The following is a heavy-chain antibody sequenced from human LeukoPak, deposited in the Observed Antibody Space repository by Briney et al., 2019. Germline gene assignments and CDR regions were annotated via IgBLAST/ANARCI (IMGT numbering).Heavy chain of an antibody. Sequence: SQTLSLTCAVYGRSFSGYYSSWIRHPPGKGLEWVGEINHSVRTNNNPSLKSRGTISLDTPKNQFSLRLSAVTPAGTALYYCAGGYSRQLLSWFDPWGQGTLVTASS. CDR3: AGGYSRQLLSWFDP. CDR1: GRSFSGYY. V-gene: IGHV4-34*04. CDR2: INHSVRT. J-gene: IGHJ5*02. D-gene: IGHD2-2*01.